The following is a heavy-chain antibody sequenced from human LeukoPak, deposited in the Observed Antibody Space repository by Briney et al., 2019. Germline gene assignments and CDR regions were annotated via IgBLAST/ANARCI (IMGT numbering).Heavy chain of an antibody. CDR2: NYHSGST. V-gene: IGHV4-38-2*01. CDR1: GYSISSGYC. D-gene: IGHD6-13*01. J-gene: IGHJ4*02. Sequence: PSETLSLTCAVSGYSISSGYCWGWIRQPPGKGLEWIGSNYHSGSTYYNPPLKSRITISVDTSKNQFPLKLSSVTAADTAVYYCARQYPLAAAGMAPFDYWGQGTLVTVSS. CDR3: ARQYPLAAAGMAPFDY.